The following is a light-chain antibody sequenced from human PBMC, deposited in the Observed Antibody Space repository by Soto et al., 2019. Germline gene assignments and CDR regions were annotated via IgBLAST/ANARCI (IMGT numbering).Light chain of an antibody. CDR1: QSISTW. J-gene: IGKJ2*01. Sequence: DIQMTQSPSTLSASVGDRVTITCRASQSISTWLAWYQQKPVKAPKVLVHKASSLENGVPSRFSGTGSETGFTLTISSLQPDDFATYYCQHYKHYTESAFGQGTKLEIK. V-gene: IGKV1-5*03. CDR3: QHYKHYTESA. CDR2: KAS.